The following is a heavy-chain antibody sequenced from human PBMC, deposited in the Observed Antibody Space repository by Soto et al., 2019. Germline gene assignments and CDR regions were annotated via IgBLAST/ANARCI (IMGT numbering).Heavy chain of an antibody. D-gene: IGHD6-19*01. CDR2: IYYSGST. V-gene: IGHV4-30-4*01. CDR3: ARHAGAVAGTNGAFDI. Sequence: SETLSLTCTVSGGSISSGDYYWSWIRQPPGKGLEWIGYIYYSGSTYYNPSLKSRVTISVDTSKNQFSLKLSSVTAADTALYYCARHAGAVAGTNGAFDIWGKGTMVTV. J-gene: IGHJ3*02. CDR1: GGSISSGDYY.